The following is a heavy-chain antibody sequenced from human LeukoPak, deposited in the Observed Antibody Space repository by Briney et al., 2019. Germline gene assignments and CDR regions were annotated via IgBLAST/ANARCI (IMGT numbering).Heavy chain of an antibody. D-gene: IGHD3-22*01. V-gene: IGHV3-23*01. Sequence: GGSLRLSCAASGFTFSSYVMSWVRQAPGKGLEWVSAISGSGGSTYYADSVKGRFTISRDNSKNTLYMQMNSLRAEDTAVYYCAKSHDSSGSDYWGQGTLVTASS. CDR3: AKSHDSSGSDY. CDR2: ISGSGGST. J-gene: IGHJ4*02. CDR1: GFTFSSYV.